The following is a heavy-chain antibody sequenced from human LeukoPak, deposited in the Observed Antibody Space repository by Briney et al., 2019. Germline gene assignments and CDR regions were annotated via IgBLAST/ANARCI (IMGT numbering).Heavy chain of an antibody. D-gene: IGHD2-2*01. CDR1: GYTFTSYG. V-gene: IGHV1-18*01. CDR3: ARLGYCSSTSCLSWFDP. J-gene: IGHJ5*02. Sequence: SVKVSCKASGYTFTSYGISWVRQAPGQGLEWMGWISAYNGNTNYAQKLQGRVTMTTDTSTSTAYMELRSLRSDDTAVYYCARLGYCSSTSCLSWFDPWGQGTLVTVSS. CDR2: ISAYNGNT.